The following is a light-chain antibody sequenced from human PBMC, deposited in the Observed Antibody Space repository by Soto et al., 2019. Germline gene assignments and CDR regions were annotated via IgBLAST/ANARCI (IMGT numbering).Light chain of an antibody. CDR2: EVD. CDR3: VSSIESNLTHWV. J-gene: IGLJ3*02. Sequence: QSALTQPASVSGSPGQSITISCTGTYTDVGGYNRVSWYQHHAGKGPKMLIFEVDNRPTGIADRCSGSKSGDTASLTISDLQAEDEADYYYVSSIESNLTHWVFGRGTKLTVL. CDR1: YTDVGGYNR. V-gene: IGLV2-14*01.